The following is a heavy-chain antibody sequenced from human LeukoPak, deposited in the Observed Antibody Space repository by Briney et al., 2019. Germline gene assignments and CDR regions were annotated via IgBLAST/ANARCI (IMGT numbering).Heavy chain of an antibody. V-gene: IGHV4-39*01. CDR2: IYYSGTT. Sequence: SETLSLTCTVSGGSITSSGYYWGWIRQTPGKGLEWIGAIYYSGTTNYNPSLKSRVTLSVDTSKNQFSLKLSSVTAADTAVYYCARQHTRGVVVALVDYWGQGTLVTVSP. J-gene: IGHJ4*02. CDR1: GGSITSSGYY. CDR3: ARQHTRGVVVALVDY. D-gene: IGHD2-15*01.